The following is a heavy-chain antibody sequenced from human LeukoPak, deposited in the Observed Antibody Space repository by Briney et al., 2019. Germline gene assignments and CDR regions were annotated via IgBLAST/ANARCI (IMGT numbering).Heavy chain of an antibody. V-gene: IGHV1-69*13. CDR1: GGTFSSYA. J-gene: IGHJ4*02. CDR2: IIPIFGTA. D-gene: IGHD6-19*01. Sequence: SVKVSCKASGGTFSSYAISWVRQAPGQGLEWMGGIIPIFGTANYAQKFQGRVTITADESTSTAYMKLSSLRSEDTAVYYCARAGGGTLKRPLNYWGQGTLVTVSS. CDR3: ARAGGGTLKRPLNY.